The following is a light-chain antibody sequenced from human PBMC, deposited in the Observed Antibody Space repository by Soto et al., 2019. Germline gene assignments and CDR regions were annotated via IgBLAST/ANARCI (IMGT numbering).Light chain of an antibody. CDR2: GAS. CDR1: QSVSSN. CDR3: QQYNNWTT. V-gene: IGKV3-15*01. J-gene: IGKJ1*01. Sequence: EIVMTQSPATLSVSPGERATLSCRASQSVSSNLAWYQQKPGQAPRLLIYGASTRATGIPARFSGSGSGTEFTLTISSLQYEDFAVYYCQQYNNWTTFGQGTKVDIK.